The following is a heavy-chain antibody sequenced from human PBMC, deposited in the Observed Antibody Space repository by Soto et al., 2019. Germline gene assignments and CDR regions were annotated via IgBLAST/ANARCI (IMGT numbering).Heavy chain of an antibody. V-gene: IGHV3-48*04. Sequence: GRPLRLSCGAAEFTFRDYSMLWVRQSPGKGLEWISYIFVTSTIIYYADSVKGRFTVSRDNAQNSLSLQMNSLRVEDTGIYYCARDKDWAFDNWGQGTLVTVSS. CDR2: IFVTSTII. D-gene: IGHD3-9*01. CDR1: EFTFRDYS. J-gene: IGHJ4*02. CDR3: ARDKDWAFDN.